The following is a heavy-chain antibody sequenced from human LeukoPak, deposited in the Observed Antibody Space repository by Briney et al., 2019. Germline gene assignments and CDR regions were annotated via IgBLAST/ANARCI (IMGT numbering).Heavy chain of an antibody. Sequence: SETLSLTCTVSGGSISSGSYYWSWIRQPAGKGLEWIGRIYTSGSTYYKPSLKSRVTISLDTSKNQFSLKLSSVTAADTAVYYCARDSPHRHYDILTGYQYYYYYMDVWGKGTTVTISS. D-gene: IGHD3-9*01. J-gene: IGHJ6*03. V-gene: IGHV4-61*02. CDR2: IYTSGST. CDR3: ARDSPHRHYDILTGYQYYYYYMDV. CDR1: GGSISSGSYY.